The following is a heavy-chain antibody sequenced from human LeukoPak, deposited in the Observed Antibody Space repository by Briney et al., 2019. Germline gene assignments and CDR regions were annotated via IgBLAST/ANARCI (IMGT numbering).Heavy chain of an antibody. D-gene: IGHD3-22*01. CDR2: IYYSGST. V-gene: IGHV4-39*01. CDR1: GGSISSSSYY. Sequence: SETLSLTSTVSGGSISSSSYYWGWIRPPPGKGLEWIGSIYYSGSTYYNPSLKSRVTISVDTSKNQFSLKLSSVTAADTAVYYCASLTQPMIVVGAWGQGTLVTVSS. CDR3: ASLTQPMIVVGA. J-gene: IGHJ5*02.